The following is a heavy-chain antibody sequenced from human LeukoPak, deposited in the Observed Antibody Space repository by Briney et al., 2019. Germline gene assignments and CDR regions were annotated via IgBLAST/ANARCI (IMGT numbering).Heavy chain of an antibody. Sequence: GGSLRLSSAASGFTFDDYAMHWVRQAPGKGLEWVSFITGDGGRAYYADSVKGRFTISRDNSKNSLYLQMNSLRTEDTALYYCAKDMTNTGWVLWGQGTMVTVSS. CDR1: GFTFDDYA. V-gene: IGHV3-43*02. CDR3: AKDMTNTGWVL. CDR2: ITGDGGRA. J-gene: IGHJ3*01. D-gene: IGHD6-19*01.